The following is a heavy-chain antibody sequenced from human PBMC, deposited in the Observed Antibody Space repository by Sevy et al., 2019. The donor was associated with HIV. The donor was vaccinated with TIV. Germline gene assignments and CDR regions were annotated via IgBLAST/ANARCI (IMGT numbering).Heavy chain of an antibody. CDR2: TWYASKWYN. J-gene: IGHJ3*01. CDR1: GDSVSRTDVA. Sequence: KQLQTLSLTCAISGDSVSRTDVAWNWIRQSPSRGLEWLGRTWYASKWYNDYAISVKSRLTINPDTTRNQVSLHLSSVTPEDTAVYYCARQKNSGFDVWGQGTVVTVSS. D-gene: IGHD6-19*01. CDR3: ARQKNSGFDV. V-gene: IGHV6-1*01.